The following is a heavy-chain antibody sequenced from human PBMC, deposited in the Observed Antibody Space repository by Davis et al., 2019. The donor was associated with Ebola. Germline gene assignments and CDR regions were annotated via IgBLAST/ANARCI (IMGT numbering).Heavy chain of an antibody. Sequence: PSETLSLTCTVSGGSISSGDYYWSWIRQPPGKGLEWIGEINHSGSTNYNPSLKSRVTISVDTSKNQFSLKLSSVTAADTAVYYCARENAKYYFDYWGQGTLVTVSS. J-gene: IGHJ4*02. CDR1: GGSISSGDYY. CDR2: INHSGST. CDR3: ARENAKYYFDY. D-gene: IGHD1-1*01. V-gene: IGHV4-39*07.